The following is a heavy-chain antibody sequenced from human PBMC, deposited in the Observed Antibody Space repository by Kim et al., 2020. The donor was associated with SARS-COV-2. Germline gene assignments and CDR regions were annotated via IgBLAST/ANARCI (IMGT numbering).Heavy chain of an antibody. CDR3: AKDDMVRGVLLAYGMDV. D-gene: IGHD3-10*01. V-gene: IGHV3-9*01. J-gene: IGHJ6*02. Sequence: VKGRFTISRDNGKNSLYLQMNSLRAEDTALYYCAKDDMVRGVLLAYGMDVWGQGTTVTVSS.